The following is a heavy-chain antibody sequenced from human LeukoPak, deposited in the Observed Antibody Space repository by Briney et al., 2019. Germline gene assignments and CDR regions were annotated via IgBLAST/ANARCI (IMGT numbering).Heavy chain of an antibody. J-gene: IGHJ4*02. D-gene: IGHD5-18*01. CDR2: ISSSGSTI. V-gene: IGHV3-48*03. Sequence: GGSLRLSCAASGFTFSSYEMNWVRQAPGKGLEWVPYISSSGSTIYYADSVKGRFTISRDNAKNSLYLQMNSLRAEDTAVYYCARSVDTAMVYYFDYWGQGTLVTVSS. CDR1: GFTFSSYE. CDR3: ARSVDTAMVYYFDY.